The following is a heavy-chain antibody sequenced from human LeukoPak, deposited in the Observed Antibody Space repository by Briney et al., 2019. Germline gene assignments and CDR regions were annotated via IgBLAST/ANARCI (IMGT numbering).Heavy chain of an antibody. CDR3: ARDRRVRGVIITTYYYYGMDV. J-gene: IGHJ6*02. D-gene: IGHD3-10*01. CDR2: INHSGST. CDR1: GGSFSGYY. V-gene: IGHV4-34*01. Sequence: SETLSHTCAVYGGSFSGYYWSWIRQPPGKGLEWIGEINHSGSTNYNPSLKSRVTISVDTSKNQFSLKLSSVTAADTAVYYCARDRRVRGVIITTYYYYGMDVWGQGTTVTVSS.